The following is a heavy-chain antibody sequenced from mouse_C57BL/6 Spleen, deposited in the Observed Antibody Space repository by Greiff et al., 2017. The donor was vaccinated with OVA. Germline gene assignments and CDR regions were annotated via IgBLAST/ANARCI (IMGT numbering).Heavy chain of an antibody. D-gene: IGHD2-2*01. CDR3: TRSTMVTTGRFAY. Sequence: EVKLQESGGGLVQPGGSMKLSCAASGFTFSDAWMDWVRQSPEKGLEWVAEIRNKANNHATYYAESVKGRFTISRDDSKSSVYLQMNSLRAEDTGIYYCTRSTMVTTGRFAYWGQGTLVTVSA. J-gene: IGHJ3*01. CDR1: GFTFSDAW. V-gene: IGHV6-6*01. CDR2: IRNKANNHAT.